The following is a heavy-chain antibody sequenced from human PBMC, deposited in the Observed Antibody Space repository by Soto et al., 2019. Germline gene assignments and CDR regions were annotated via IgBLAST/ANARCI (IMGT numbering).Heavy chain of an antibody. V-gene: IGHV1-18*01. CDR3: ARDHDIVVVPAATSTNFDY. CDR2: ISAYNGNT. D-gene: IGHD2-2*01. J-gene: IGHJ4*02. Sequence: QVQLVQSGAEVKKPGASVKVSCKASGYTFTSYGISWVRQAPGQGLEWMGWISAYNGNTNYAQKLKGRVTMTTDTSTSTAYMELRSLRSDDTAVYYCARDHDIVVVPAATSTNFDYWGQGTLVTVSS. CDR1: GYTFTSYG.